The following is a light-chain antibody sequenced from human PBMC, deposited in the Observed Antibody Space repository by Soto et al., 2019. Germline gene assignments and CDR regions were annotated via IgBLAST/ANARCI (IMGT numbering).Light chain of an antibody. V-gene: IGKV3-20*01. CDR1: QSVGSN. J-gene: IGKJ1*01. CDR2: GAS. CDR3: QQYGSSPPWT. Sequence: TQSPATLSVSPGERTTLACRASQSVGSNLAWYQQKPGQAPRLLIYGASSRATGIPDRFSGSGSGTDFTLTISRLEPEDFAVYYCQQYGSSPPWTFGQGTKVDIK.